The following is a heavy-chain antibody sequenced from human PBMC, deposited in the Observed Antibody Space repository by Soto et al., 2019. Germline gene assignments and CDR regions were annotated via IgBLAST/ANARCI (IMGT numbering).Heavy chain of an antibody. V-gene: IGHV1-69*13. CDR1: GGTFSSYA. Sequence: GASVKVSCKASGGTFSSYAISWVRQAPGQGLEWMGGTIPIFGTANYAQRFQGRVTITADESTSTAYMELSSLRSEDTAVYYCARGPINWNDVYWFDPWGQGTLVTVSS. J-gene: IGHJ5*02. CDR3: ARGPINWNDVYWFDP. D-gene: IGHD1-1*01. CDR2: TIPIFGTA.